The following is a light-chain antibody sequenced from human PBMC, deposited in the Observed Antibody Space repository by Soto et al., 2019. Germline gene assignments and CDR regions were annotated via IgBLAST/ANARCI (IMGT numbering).Light chain of an antibody. Sequence: EIVLTQSPCTLSLSPGERATLSCRASQSVSSNYLAWYQQKPGQAPRFLISGASTRATGIPARFSGSGSGTEFTLTISSLQSEDYAVYYCQQYNNLPRTFGGGTKVDIK. V-gene: IGKV3D-15*01. CDR2: GAS. J-gene: IGKJ4*01. CDR3: QQYNNLPRT. CDR1: QSVSSN.